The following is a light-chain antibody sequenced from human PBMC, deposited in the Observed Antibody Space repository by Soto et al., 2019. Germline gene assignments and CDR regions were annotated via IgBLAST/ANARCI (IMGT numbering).Light chain of an antibody. CDR1: HSVLSSSNNKNY. V-gene: IGKV4-1*01. CDR3: QQYYSTPLT. Sequence: VMTQSPDSLAASLGDRATINCKSSHSVLSSSNNKNYLVWYQQKPGQPPKLLIYWASTRESGVPDRFSGSGSGTDFTLTISSLQAEDVAVYYCQQYYSTPLTFGGGTKVDIK. J-gene: IGKJ4*01. CDR2: WAS.